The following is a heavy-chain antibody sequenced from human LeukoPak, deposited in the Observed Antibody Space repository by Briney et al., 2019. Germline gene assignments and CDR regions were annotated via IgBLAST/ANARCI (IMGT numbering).Heavy chain of an antibody. CDR3: ARGSKTPGDIVVVVAKGGFDY. D-gene: IGHD2-15*01. J-gene: IGHJ4*02. Sequence: SETLSLTCAVYGGSFSGYYWSWIRQPPGKGLEWIGEINHSGSTNYNPPLKSRVTISVDTSKNQFSLKLSSVTAADTAVYYCARGSKTPGDIVVVVAKGGFDYWGQGTLVTVSS. V-gene: IGHV4-34*01. CDR1: GGSFSGYY. CDR2: INHSGST.